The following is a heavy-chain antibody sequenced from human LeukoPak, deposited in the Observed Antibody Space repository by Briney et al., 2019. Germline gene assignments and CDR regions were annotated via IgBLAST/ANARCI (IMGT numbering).Heavy chain of an antibody. CDR3: AATEAYCGGDCSPPYYYYMDV. Sequence: GTSVKVSCKASGFTFTSSAMQWVRQARGQRLEWIGWIVVGSGNTNYAQKFQERVTITRDMSTSTAYMELSSLRSEDTAVYYCAATEAYCGGDCSPPYYYYMDVWGKGTTVTVSS. CDR2: IVVGSGNT. V-gene: IGHV1-58*02. D-gene: IGHD2-21*02. CDR1: GFTFTSSA. J-gene: IGHJ6*03.